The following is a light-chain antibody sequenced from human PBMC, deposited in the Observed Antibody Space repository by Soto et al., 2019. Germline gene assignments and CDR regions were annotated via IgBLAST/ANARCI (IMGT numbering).Light chain of an antibody. CDR2: VNSDGSH. J-gene: IGLJ2*01. Sequence: QTVVTQSTSASASLGASVNLTCTLNTGHSTYAITWQQQQPEQGPRYLMKVNSDGSHIKGDGIPDRFSGSSSGADRYLTISSLQSEDEADYYCQTWGTDIQGVFGGGTKLTVL. V-gene: IGLV4-69*01. CDR3: QTWGTDIQGV. CDR1: TGHSTYA.